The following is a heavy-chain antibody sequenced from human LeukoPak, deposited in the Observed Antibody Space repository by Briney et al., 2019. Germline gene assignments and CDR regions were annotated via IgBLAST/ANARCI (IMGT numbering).Heavy chain of an antibody. Sequence: GGSLRLSCAASGFTFDDYGMSWVRQAPGKGLEWVSGINWNGGSIGYVDSVKGRFTISRDNAKNSLYLQMNSLRAEDTAVYYCAGDSSSWYNYYYYYMDVWGKGTTVTISS. CDR3: AGDSSSWYNYYYYYMDV. CDR2: INWNGGSI. D-gene: IGHD6-13*01. CDR1: GFTFDDYG. J-gene: IGHJ6*03. V-gene: IGHV3-20*04.